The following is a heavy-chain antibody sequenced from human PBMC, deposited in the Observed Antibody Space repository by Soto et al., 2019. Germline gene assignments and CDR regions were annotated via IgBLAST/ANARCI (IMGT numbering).Heavy chain of an antibody. CDR3: ARDILTGYYSSWFDP. CDR1: GYTFTSYG. D-gene: IGHD3-9*01. J-gene: IGHJ5*02. Sequence: ASVKVSCKASGYTFTSYGISWVRQAPGQGLEWMGWISAYNGNTNYAQKLQGRVTMTTDTSTSTAYMELRSLRSDDTAVYYCARDILTGYYSSWFDPWGQGTLVTVSS. V-gene: IGHV1-18*01. CDR2: ISAYNGNT.